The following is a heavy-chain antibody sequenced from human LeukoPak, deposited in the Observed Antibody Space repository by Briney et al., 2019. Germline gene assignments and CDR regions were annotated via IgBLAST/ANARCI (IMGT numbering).Heavy chain of an antibody. J-gene: IGHJ4*02. Sequence: SETLSLTCAVYGGSFSGYYWSWIRQPPGKGLEWIGYIYYSGSTNYNPSLKSRVTISVDTSKNQFSLKLSSVTAADTAVYYCASARGRSGYYFYFDYWGQGTLVTVSS. V-gene: IGHV4-59*01. CDR2: IYYSGST. D-gene: IGHD3-22*01. CDR1: GGSFSGYY. CDR3: ASARGRSGYYFYFDY.